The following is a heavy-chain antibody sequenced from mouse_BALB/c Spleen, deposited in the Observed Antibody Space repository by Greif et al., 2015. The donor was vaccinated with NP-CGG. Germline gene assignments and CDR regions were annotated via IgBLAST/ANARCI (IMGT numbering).Heavy chain of an antibody. J-gene: IGHJ3*01. CDR1: GFTFSSFG. CDR3: ARSAYTWFAY. CDR2: ISSGSSTI. Sequence: EVKLQESGGGLVQPGGSRKLSCAASGFTFSSFGMHWVRQAPEKGLEWVAYISSGSSTIYYADTVKGRFTISRDNPKNTLFLQMTSLRSEDTAMYYCARSAYTWFAYWGQGTLVTVSA. V-gene: IGHV5-17*02.